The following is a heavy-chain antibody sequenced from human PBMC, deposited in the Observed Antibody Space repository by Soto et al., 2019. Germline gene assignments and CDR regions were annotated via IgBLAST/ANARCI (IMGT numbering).Heavy chain of an antibody. CDR2: INHSGST. D-gene: IGHD3-22*01. J-gene: IGHJ5*02. Sequence: QVQLQQWGAGLLKPSETLSLTCAVYGGSFSGYYWSWIRQPPGKGLEWIGEINHSGSTNYTPSLKSRVTISVDTSKNQFSLKLSSVTAADTAVYYCARGVRYYDSSGYYYLVDPWGQGTLVTVSS. CDR3: ARGVRYYDSSGYYYLVDP. V-gene: IGHV4-34*01. CDR1: GGSFSGYY.